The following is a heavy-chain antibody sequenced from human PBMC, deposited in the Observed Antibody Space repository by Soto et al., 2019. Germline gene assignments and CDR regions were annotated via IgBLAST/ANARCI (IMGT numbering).Heavy chain of an antibody. Sequence: EVQLLESGGGLVQPGGSLRLSCAASGFTFSSYAMSWVRQAPGKGLEWVSAISGSGGSTYYADSVKGRFTISRDNSKNTLYWQINSVRAEDLAIYYCARGGTAGDPDFDYCGQGPLVTVSS. V-gene: IGHV3-23*01. CDR1: GFTFSSYA. J-gene: IGHJ4*02. D-gene: IGHD3-16*01. CDR2: ISGSGGST. CDR3: ARGGTAGDPDFDY.